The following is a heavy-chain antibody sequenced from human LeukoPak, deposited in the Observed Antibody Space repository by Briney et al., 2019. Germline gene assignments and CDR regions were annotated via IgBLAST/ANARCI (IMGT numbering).Heavy chain of an antibody. CDR1: GFTFSSYW. CDR3: ARVVSSSGFGY. D-gene: IGHD3-10*01. Sequence: PGRSLRLSCAASGFTFSSYWMHWVRQAPGKGLVWVSRINTDGSSTSYADSVKGRFTISRDNAKNTLYLQVNSLRAEDTAVYYCARVVSSSGFGYWGQGTLVTVSS. V-gene: IGHV3-74*01. J-gene: IGHJ4*02. CDR2: INTDGSST.